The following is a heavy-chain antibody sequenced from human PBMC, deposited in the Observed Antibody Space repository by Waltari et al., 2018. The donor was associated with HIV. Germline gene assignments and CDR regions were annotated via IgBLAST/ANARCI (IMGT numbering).Heavy chain of an antibody. V-gene: IGHV4-39*01. CDR1: GRPVFSRVCY. J-gene: IGHJ5*02. CDR2: LYYSGNT. D-gene: IGHD2-15*01. CDR3: ARLDCSGGTCSPFDP. Sequence: QLQLQESGPGLVTPSETLSPTCTVSGRPVFSRVCYWGWFRQPPGRGLEWIGTLYYSGNTYYNPSLQSRVTISVGVSKNQFSLKLGSVSASDTAVYYCARLDCSGGTCSPFDPWGQGTLVTVSS.